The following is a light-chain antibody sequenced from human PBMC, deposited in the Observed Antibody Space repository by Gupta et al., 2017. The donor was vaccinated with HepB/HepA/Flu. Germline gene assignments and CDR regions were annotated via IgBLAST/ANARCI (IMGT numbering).Light chain of an antibody. J-gene: IGKJ2*03. Sequence: DIVLTQSPGTLSLSAGERATLSCRASQRVYNNYLAWYQQKPGQAPRLLIDDASSRATGIPDRFAGSGSGTDFTLTINRLEPEDSALYFCQQFGGSPLYSFGQGTRLEIK. CDR2: DAS. CDR1: QRVYNNY. V-gene: IGKV3-20*01. CDR3: QQFGGSPLYS.